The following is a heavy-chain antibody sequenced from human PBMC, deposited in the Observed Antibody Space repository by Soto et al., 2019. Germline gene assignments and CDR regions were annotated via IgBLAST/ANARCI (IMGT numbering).Heavy chain of an antibody. CDR3: ARAGKTVSRIDEAFDP. CDR1: GYTFILYA. Sequence: QVQLVQSGAEVKKPGASVKVSCKASGYTFILYAIHWVRQAPGQRLEWMGWIDAGNGNTGSSQKFQGRITISRDTYASTAYMELSRLRYEDTAVYYCARAGKTVSRIDEAFDPWGQGTLVTVSS. J-gene: IGHJ5*02. V-gene: IGHV1-3*01. D-gene: IGHD3-22*01. CDR2: IDAGNGNT.